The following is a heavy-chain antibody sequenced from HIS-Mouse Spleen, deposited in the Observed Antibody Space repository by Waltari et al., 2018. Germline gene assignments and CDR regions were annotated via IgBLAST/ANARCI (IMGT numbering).Heavy chain of an antibody. J-gene: IGHJ2*01. CDR2: IYYSGST. D-gene: IGHD6-13*01. CDR3: AREIPYSSSWYDWYFDL. Sequence: QLQLQETAPGLVKPSETLALTFTVPGGPISSSRYHWGWFRQPPGKGLEWIGSIYYSGSTYYNPSLKSRVTISVDTSKNQFSLKLSSVTAADTAVYYCAREIPYSSSWYDWYFDLWGRGTLVTVSS. CDR1: GGPISSSRYH. V-gene: IGHV4-39*07.